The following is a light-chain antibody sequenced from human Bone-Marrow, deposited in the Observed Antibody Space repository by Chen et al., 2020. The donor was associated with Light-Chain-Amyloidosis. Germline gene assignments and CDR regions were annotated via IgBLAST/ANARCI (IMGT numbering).Light chain of an antibody. CDR2: RNN. Sequence: QPVLTQPPSASGTPRQRVTLPGSGASSNIGNNYVYWYQDFPGAAPNLLIPRNNHRPSGVPDRFAASKSGTSAFLAISGLRSEDEADYYCAAWAGSLSGYVFGTGTKVIVL. CDR3: AAWAGSLSGYV. V-gene: IGLV1-47*01. CDR1: SSNIGNNY. J-gene: IGLJ1*01.